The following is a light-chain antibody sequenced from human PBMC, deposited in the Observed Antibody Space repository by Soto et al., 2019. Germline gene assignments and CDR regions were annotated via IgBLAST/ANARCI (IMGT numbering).Light chain of an antibody. Sequence: QSALTQPRSVSGSPGQSVTISCTGTSSDVGGYNYVSWYQQHPGKAPKLMIYDVSKRPSGVPDRFSGSKSGNTASLTISGLQAEDEADYYCCSYAGSYRWVFGGGTKRTVL. CDR3: CSYAGSYRWV. V-gene: IGLV2-11*01. CDR2: DVS. CDR1: SSDVGGYNY. J-gene: IGLJ3*02.